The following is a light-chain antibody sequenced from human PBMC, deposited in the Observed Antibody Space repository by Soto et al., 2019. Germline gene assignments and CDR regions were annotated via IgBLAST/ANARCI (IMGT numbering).Light chain of an antibody. V-gene: IGLV2-14*01. CDR3: SSYTSSSTLYV. CDR2: EVS. Sequence: QSALTQHASVSGSPGQSITISCTGASSDVGGYNFVSWYQHHPGKAPQLMIFEVSNRPSGISYRFSGSKSGNTASLTISGLQAEDEADYYCSSYTSSSTLYVFGTGTKVTVL. J-gene: IGLJ1*01. CDR1: SSDVGGYNF.